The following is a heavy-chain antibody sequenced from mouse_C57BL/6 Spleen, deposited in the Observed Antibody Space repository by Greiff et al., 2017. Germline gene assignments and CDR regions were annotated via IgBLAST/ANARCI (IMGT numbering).Heavy chain of an antibody. V-gene: IGHV3-1*01. D-gene: IGHD2-5*01. CDR2: ISYSGST. Sequence: EVQLQQSGPGMVKPSQSLSLTCTVTGYSITSGYDWHWIRHFPGNKLEWMGYISYSGSTNYNPSLKSRISITHDTSKNHFFLKLNSVTTEDTATYYCARGSNYDSAWFAYWGPGTLVTVSA. CDR1: GYSITSGYD. CDR3: ARGSNYDSAWFAY. J-gene: IGHJ3*01.